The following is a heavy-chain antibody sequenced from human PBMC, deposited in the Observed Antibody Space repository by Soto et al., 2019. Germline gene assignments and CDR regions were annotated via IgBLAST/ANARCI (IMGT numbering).Heavy chain of an antibody. CDR1: GFTFSSYW. J-gene: IGHJ4*02. D-gene: IGHD6-13*01. CDR3: ARGWYSSSWYPSY. Sequence: GGSLRLSCAASGFTFSSYWMHWVRQAPGKGLVWVSRINSDGSSTSYADSVKGRFTISRDNAKNTLYLQMNSLRAEDTAVYYCARGWYSSSWYPSYWGQGTLVTVSS. V-gene: IGHV3-74*01. CDR2: INSDGSST.